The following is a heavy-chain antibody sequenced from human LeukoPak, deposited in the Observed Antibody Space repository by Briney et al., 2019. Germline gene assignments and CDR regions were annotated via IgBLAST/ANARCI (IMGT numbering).Heavy chain of an antibody. Sequence: GGSLRLSCAASGFTFSRYWMTWVRQPPGNGLEWVASINEDGRGKHHVDSVKGRFTISRDNAQNSVYLVMNSLRAEDTSVYYCARAVTSTEGYWGQGTLVTVSS. V-gene: IGHV3-7*03. J-gene: IGHJ4*02. D-gene: IGHD4-17*01. CDR2: INEDGRGK. CDR3: ARAVTSTEGY. CDR1: GFTFSRYW.